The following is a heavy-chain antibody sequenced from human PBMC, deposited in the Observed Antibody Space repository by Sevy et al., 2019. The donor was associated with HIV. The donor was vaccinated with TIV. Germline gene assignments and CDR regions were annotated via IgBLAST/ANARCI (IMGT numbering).Heavy chain of an antibody. V-gene: IGHV3-30-3*01. J-gene: IGHJ4*02. Sequence: GGSLRLSCAASGFTFSSYAMHWVRQAPGKGLEWVAVISYDGSNKYYADSVKGRFTISRDNSKNTLYLQMNSLRAEDTAVYYCARAPREWTVVASDYWGQGTLVTVSS. CDR1: GFTFSSYA. CDR3: ARAPREWTVVASDY. D-gene: IGHD3-22*01. CDR2: ISYDGSNK.